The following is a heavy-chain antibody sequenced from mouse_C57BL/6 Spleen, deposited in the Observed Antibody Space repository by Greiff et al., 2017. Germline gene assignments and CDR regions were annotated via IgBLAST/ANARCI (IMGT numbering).Heavy chain of an antibody. CDR1: GFSLTSYG. CDR3: SNHYDGGDYYAMDY. V-gene: IGHV2-5*01. CDR2: IWRGGST. J-gene: IGHJ4*01. D-gene: IGHD1-2*01. Sequence: VQLQQSGPGLVQPSQSLSITCTVSGFSLTSYGVHWVRQSPGKGLEWLGVIWRGGSTDYNAAFMSRLSITKDNSKSQVFFKMNSLQADDTAIYYCSNHYDGGDYYAMDYWGQGTSVTVSS.